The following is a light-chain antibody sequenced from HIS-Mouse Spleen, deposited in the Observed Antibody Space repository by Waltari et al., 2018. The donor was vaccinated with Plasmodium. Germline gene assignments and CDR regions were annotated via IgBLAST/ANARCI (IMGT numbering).Light chain of an antibody. J-gene: IGKJ1*01. CDR2: AAS. Sequence: AIRMTQSPSSFSATPGDRVHITCRASQGISSYLAWYQHKPGKAPKLLIYAASTLQSGVPSRFSGSGSGTDFTLTISCLQSEDFATYYCQQYYSYPWTFGQGTKVEIK. CDR1: QGISSY. V-gene: IGKV1-8*01. CDR3: QQYYSYPWT.